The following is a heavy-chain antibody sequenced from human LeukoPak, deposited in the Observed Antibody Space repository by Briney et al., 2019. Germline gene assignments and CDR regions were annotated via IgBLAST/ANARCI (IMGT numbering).Heavy chain of an antibody. CDR1: GYTFTSYG. CDR3: ARWYDDYIWGRKSYRYFDY. D-gene: IGHD3-16*01. Sequence: ASVKVSCKASGYTFTSYGISWVRQAPGQGLEWMGWISAYNGNTNYAQKLQGRVTMTTDTSTSTAYMELRSLRFDDTAVYYCARWYDDYIWGRKSYRYFDYWGQGTLVTVSS. J-gene: IGHJ4*02. CDR2: ISAYNGNT. V-gene: IGHV1-18*01.